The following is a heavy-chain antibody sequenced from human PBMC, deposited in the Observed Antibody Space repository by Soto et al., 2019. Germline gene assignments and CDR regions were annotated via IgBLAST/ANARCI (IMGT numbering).Heavy chain of an antibody. J-gene: IGHJ3*02. CDR3: ARAHYPSNYGFDAFDI. CDR1: GGTFSSYA. CDR2: IIPIFGTA. Sequence: QVQLVQSGAEVKKPGSSVKVSCKASGGTFSSYAISWVQQAPGQGLQWMGGIIPIFGTANYAQKFQGRVTITADKSTSTAYTELSSLRSEDTAVYYCARAHYPSNYGFDAFDIWGQGTMVTVSS. V-gene: IGHV1-69*06. D-gene: IGHD3-10*01.